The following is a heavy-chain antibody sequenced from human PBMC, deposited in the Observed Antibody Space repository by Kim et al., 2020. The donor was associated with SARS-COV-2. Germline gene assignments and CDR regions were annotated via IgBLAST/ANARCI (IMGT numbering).Heavy chain of an antibody. V-gene: IGHV3-48*02. Sequence: GGSLRLSCAASGFTFSSYSMNWVRQAPGKGLEWVSYISSSSSTIYYADSVKGRFTISRDNAKNSLYLQMNSLRDEDTAVYYCARDYYDSSGYYYVGWFDPWGQGTLVTVSS. CDR1: GFTFSSYS. D-gene: IGHD3-22*01. CDR2: ISSSSSTI. J-gene: IGHJ5*02. CDR3: ARDYYDSSGYYYVGWFDP.